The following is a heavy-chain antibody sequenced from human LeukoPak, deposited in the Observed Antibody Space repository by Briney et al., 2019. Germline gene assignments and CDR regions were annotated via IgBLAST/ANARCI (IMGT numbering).Heavy chain of an antibody. D-gene: IGHD3/OR15-3a*01. Sequence: ASVKVSCKASGYTFTGYYMHWVRQAPGQGLEWMGWINPNSGGTNYAQKFQGRVTMTRDTSISTAYMELSRLRSDDTAVYYCARDPRGTGATRDYFDYWGQGTLVTVSS. J-gene: IGHJ4*02. CDR1: GYTFTGYY. V-gene: IGHV1-2*02. CDR3: ARDPRGTGATRDYFDY. CDR2: INPNSGGT.